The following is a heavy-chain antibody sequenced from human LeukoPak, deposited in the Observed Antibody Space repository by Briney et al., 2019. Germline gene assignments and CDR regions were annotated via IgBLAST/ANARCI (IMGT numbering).Heavy chain of an antibody. V-gene: IGHV5-51*01. CDR3: ARDHFDNAFDI. D-gene: IGHD3-3*02. J-gene: IGHJ3*02. CDR1: GYRFTNYW. Sequence: GESLKISCKGSGYRFTNYWLAWVRQMPGKGLEWMGIIYPGDSDTRYSPSFQGQVTISADKSISTAYLQWSSLKASDTAMYYCARDHFDNAFDIWGQGTTVTVPS. CDR2: IYPGDSDT.